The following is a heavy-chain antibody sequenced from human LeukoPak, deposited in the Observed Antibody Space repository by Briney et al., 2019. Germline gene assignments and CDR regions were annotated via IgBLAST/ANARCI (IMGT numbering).Heavy chain of an antibody. Sequence: VASVKVSCKASGGTFSSYAISWVRQAPGQGLEWMGGIIPIFGTANYAQKFQGRVTITRDTSASTAYMELSTLRSEDTAVYYCARGSSSDWPLEYWGRGILVTVSS. CDR1: GGTFSSYA. V-gene: IGHV1-69*05. CDR3: ARGSSSDWPLEY. CDR2: IIPIFGTA. J-gene: IGHJ4*02. D-gene: IGHD6-19*01.